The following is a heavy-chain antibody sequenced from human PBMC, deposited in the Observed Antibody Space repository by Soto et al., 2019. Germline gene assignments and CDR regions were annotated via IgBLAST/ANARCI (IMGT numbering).Heavy chain of an antibody. CDR1: GYSFTNYW. J-gene: IGHJ6*02. CDR2: LYPADSDT. CDR3: ARRGDYHGNSFYGMDV. Sequence: PGESLKISCKASGYSFTNYWIGWVRQMPGKGLEWMGILYPADSDTRYSPSFQGQVTISADKSVSTAYLQWSSLKASDTAMYYCARRGDYHGNSFYGMDVWGQGTTVTVSS. D-gene: IGHD3-10*01. V-gene: IGHV5-51*01.